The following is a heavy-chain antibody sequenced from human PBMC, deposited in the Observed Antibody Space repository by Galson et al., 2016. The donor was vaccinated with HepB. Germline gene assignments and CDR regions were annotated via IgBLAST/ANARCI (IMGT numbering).Heavy chain of an antibody. CDR1: GFNLRKYT. Sequence: SLRLSCAASGFNLRKYTMPWVRQTPGKGLEWAALIWYDGSKEYYVDSVKGRFTISRDNSRNTLYLQMNSLGVEDTAGYYFARGAPYCSGGSCYHSPSNMDVWGKGTTVIVSS. D-gene: IGHD2-15*01. CDR3: ARGAPYCSGGSCYHSPSNMDV. J-gene: IGHJ6*03. CDR2: IWYDGSKE. V-gene: IGHV3-33*01.